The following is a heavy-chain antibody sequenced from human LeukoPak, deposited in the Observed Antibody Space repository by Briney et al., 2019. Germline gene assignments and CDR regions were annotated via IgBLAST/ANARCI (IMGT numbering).Heavy chain of an antibody. Sequence: NSSETLSLTCAVYGESLHGHYWSWIRQPPGKGLEWIGEGDDSGGTKFNPSLKSRVTISADASKNQFSLNLNSVTAADTAVYYCAKNGQTGFSFDPWGQGTLVTVSS. D-gene: IGHD1-1*01. V-gene: IGHV4-34*01. CDR3: AKNGQTGFSFDP. CDR1: GESLHGHY. CDR2: GDDSGGT. J-gene: IGHJ5*02.